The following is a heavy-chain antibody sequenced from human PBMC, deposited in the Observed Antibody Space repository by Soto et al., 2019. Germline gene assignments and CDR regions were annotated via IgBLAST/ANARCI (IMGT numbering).Heavy chain of an antibody. Sequence: EVQLLESGGGLVQPGASLRLSCAASGFTFGNYFMNWVRQAPGKGLEWVSDISSNGGRTHYADSVRGRFTISRENSRNTLYLQLSRLRAEDTALYYCAKDLHWYGMDVWGQGTTVNVSS. CDR2: ISSNGGRT. CDR1: GFTFGNYF. CDR3: AKDLHWYGMDV. V-gene: IGHV3-23*01. J-gene: IGHJ6*02. D-gene: IGHD1-1*01.